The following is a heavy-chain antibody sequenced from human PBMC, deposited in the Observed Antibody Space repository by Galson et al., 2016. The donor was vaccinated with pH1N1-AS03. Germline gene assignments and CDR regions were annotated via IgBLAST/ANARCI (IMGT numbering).Heavy chain of an antibody. Sequence: PALVKPTQTLTLTCTFSGFSLSTSGVGVGWIRQPPGKALEWLALIYWDDDKRYSPSLTSRLTITKDTSKNQVVLTMTNMDPVDTATYYCVHRHGYYGSGRYGEVDPWGQGVLVAVSS. CDR1: GFSLSTSGVG. CDR2: IYWDDDK. D-gene: IGHD3-10*01. CDR3: VHRHGYYGSGRYGEVDP. V-gene: IGHV2-5*02. J-gene: IGHJ5*02.